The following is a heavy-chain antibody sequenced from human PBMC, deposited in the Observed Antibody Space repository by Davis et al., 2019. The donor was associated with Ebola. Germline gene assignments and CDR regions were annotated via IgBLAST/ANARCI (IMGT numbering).Heavy chain of an antibody. V-gene: IGHV1-3*02. CDR1: GYTFTSYA. D-gene: IGHD3-22*01. Sequence: ASVKVSCKASGYTFTSYAMHWVRQAPGQRLEWMGWSNAGNGNTKYSQEFQGRVTITRDTSASTAYMELRSLRSDDTAVYYCARVNSRYYDSSGCYYFDYWGQGTLVTVSS. CDR2: SNAGNGNT. J-gene: IGHJ4*02. CDR3: ARVNSRYYDSSGCYYFDY.